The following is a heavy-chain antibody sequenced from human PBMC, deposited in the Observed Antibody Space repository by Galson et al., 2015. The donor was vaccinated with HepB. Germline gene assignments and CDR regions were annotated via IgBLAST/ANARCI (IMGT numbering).Heavy chain of an antibody. CDR2: IRSKAYGGTT. CDR3: TRGGEWELPRPYYFDY. V-gene: IGHV3-49*03. J-gene: IGHJ4*02. D-gene: IGHD1-26*01. CDR1: GFTFGDYA. Sequence: SLRLSCAASGFTFGDYAMSWFRQAPGKGLEWVSFIRSKAYGGTTEYAASVKGRFTISRDDSKSIAYLQMNSLKTEDTAVYYCTRGGEWELPRPYYFDYWGQGTLVAVSS.